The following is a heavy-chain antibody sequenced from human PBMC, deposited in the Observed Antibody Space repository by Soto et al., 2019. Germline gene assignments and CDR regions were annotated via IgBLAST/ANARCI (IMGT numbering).Heavy chain of an antibody. CDR1: GASIRSYS. J-gene: IGHJ4*02. CDR2: ISYSGST. D-gene: IGHD4-17*01. CDR3: ATRSSINADLVDY. V-gene: IGHV4-59*01. Sequence: SGTLSLTCGVSGASIRSYSWTWVRQAPGKGLELIGYISYSGSTNYNPALKSRLTISVGTCNNDSSRKLRSVTAADKAVYYCATRSSINADLVDYWGQGTLVTVSS.